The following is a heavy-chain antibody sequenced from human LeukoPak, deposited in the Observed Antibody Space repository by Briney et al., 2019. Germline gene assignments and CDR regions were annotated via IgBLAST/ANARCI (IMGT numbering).Heavy chain of an antibody. Sequence: PGGSLRLSCAASGFTFSSYWMSWVRQPPGKGLAWAANIKQDGSEKYYVDSVKGRFTISRDNAKNSLYLQMNSLRAEDTAVYYCARKSYSSSWFNSEFDYWGQGTLATVSS. V-gene: IGHV3-7*01. D-gene: IGHD6-13*01. J-gene: IGHJ4*02. CDR1: GFTFSSYW. CDR3: ARKSYSSSWFNSEFDY. CDR2: IKQDGSEK.